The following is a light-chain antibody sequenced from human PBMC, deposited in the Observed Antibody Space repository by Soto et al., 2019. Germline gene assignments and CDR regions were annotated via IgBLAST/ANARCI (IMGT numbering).Light chain of an antibody. CDR3: QQYNDGRA. CDR2: RAS. Sequence: EIVMTQSPATLSVSPGERATLSCRATESVSNNLAWYQQKPGQAPRLLIYRASTRATGIPARFSGSGSGTDFTLTISSLQSEDFAVYYCQQYNDGRAFGQGTKVDIK. J-gene: IGKJ1*01. CDR1: ESVSNN. V-gene: IGKV3-15*01.